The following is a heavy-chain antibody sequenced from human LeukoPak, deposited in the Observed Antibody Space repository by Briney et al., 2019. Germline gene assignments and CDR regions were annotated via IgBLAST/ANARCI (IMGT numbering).Heavy chain of an antibody. CDR3: ASLVDV. V-gene: IGHV3-23*01. Sequence: GRSLRLSCAAAGSTFSSYATSCVRQAPGEGLGCGSAISVIGGSTYYADSVKGRFTISRDNSKNTLYLQMNSLRAEDTAVYYCASLVDVWGQRTTVTVSS. CDR1: GSTFSSYA. J-gene: IGHJ6*02. CDR2: ISVIGGST.